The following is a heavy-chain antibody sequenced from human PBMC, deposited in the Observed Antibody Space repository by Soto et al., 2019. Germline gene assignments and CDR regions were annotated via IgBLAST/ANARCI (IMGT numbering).Heavy chain of an antibody. J-gene: IGHJ5*02. CDR1: GFTFCDYW. CDR2: IDSDGSST. V-gene: IGHV3-74*01. CDR3: AKSNWFDP. Sequence: GGSLRLSCAASGFTFCDYWLNWVRQAPGKGLVWVSRIDSDGSSTSYADSVKGRFTISRDNAKNTLYLQMNSLRAEDTAVYYCAKSNWFDPWGQGSLVTVSS.